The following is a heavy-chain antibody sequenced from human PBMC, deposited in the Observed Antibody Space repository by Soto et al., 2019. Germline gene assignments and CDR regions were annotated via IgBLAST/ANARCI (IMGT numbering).Heavy chain of an antibody. V-gene: IGHV3-74*01. CDR2: TNSDGSDT. CDR3: ARDRSWSLFDY. Sequence: EVQLVESGGGLVQPGGSLRLSCAASGFTFSSYWMYWVRQAPGKGLVWVSRTNSDGSDTSYADSVKGRFTISRDNAKNTMYLQMTSLRDEDKAVYYCARDRSWSLFDYWGQGTLVTVSS. D-gene: IGHD2-15*01. CDR1: GFTFSSYW. J-gene: IGHJ4*02.